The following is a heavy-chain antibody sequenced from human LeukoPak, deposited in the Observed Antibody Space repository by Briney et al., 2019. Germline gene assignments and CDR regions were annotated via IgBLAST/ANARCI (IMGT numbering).Heavy chain of an antibody. D-gene: IGHD2-2*01. CDR1: GGSISSGGYY. J-gene: IGHJ5*02. V-gene: IGHV4-31*03. CDR2: IYYSGST. Sequence: SETLSLTCTVSGGSISSGGYYWSWIRQHPGKGLEWIGYIYYSGSTYYNPSLKSRVTISVDTSKNQFSLKLSSVTAADTAVYYCARAVVVPAAMPNWFDPWGQGTLVTVSS. CDR3: ARAVVVPAAMPNWFDP.